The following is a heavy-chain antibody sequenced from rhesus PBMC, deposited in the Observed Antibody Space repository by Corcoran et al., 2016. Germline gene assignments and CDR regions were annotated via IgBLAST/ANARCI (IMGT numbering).Heavy chain of an antibody. J-gene: IGHJ6*01. V-gene: IGHV4-76*01. D-gene: IGHD3-16*01. Sequence: QVQLQESGPGVVKPSETLSLTCAVSGGSISSGYDWSWIRPPPGKGLEWIGFIYGSSGNTNYNPSLKNRVTISKDASKNQFSLKLSSVTAADTAVYYCARAYYYSGSYPYYGLDSWGQGVVVTVSS. CDR2: IYGSSGNT. CDR3: ARAYYYSGSYPYYGLDS. CDR1: GGSISSGYD.